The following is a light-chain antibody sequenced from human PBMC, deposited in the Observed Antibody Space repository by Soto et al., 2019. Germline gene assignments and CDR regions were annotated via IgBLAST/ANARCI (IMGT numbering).Light chain of an antibody. V-gene: IGLV1-51*02. Sequence: QSVLTQPPSVSAAPGQKVTISCSGSSSNIGNNYVSWYQQLPGTAPKLLIYENNKRPSGIPDRFSGSKSGTSATLGITGLQTGDEADYYFGTWDSSLSAVFGGGTQLTVL. J-gene: IGLJ7*01. CDR3: GTWDSSLSAV. CDR2: ENN. CDR1: SSNIGNNY.